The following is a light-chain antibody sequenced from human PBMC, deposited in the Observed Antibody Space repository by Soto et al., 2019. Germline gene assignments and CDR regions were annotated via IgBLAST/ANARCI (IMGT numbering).Light chain of an antibody. CDR2: EVS. CDR3: SSYTSSNTHV. V-gene: IGLV2-14*01. CDR1: SSDVGGYNS. Sequence: QSVLTQPASVSGSPGQSITISCTGTSSDVGGYNSVSWYQQHPGKAPKLMIYEVSNRPSGVSNRFTGSKSGDTASLTISGLQAGDQADYYCSSYTSSNTHVFGTVTKVTV. J-gene: IGLJ1*01.